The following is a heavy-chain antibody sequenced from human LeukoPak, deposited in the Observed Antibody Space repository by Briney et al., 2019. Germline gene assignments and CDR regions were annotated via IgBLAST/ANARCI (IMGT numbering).Heavy chain of an antibody. CDR3: AKAVGDWNYAGYYYMDV. V-gene: IGHV3-23*01. CDR2: ISSSGGST. Sequence: SGGSLRLSCAASGFTFNSYAMSWVRQAPGKGLEWVSAISSSGGSTWYADSVKGRFTISRDNSKNTLYLQMNSLRAEDTAVYYCAKAVGDWNYAGYYYMDVWGKGTTVTVSS. CDR1: GFTFNSYA. J-gene: IGHJ6*03. D-gene: IGHD1-7*01.